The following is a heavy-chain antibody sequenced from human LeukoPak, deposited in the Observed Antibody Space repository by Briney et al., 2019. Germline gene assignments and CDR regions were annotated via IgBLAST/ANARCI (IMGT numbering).Heavy chain of an antibody. V-gene: IGHV1-2*02. CDR3: ARAAPRNYAGGSWFFDWFDL. J-gene: IGHJ5*02. CDR2: INPSSGGT. Sequence: ASVKVSCQASGYTFTDYYVHWVSQAPGQGLEWMGWINPSSGGTNSAQQFQGRVTMARDTSTSTAYMELNSLTSDDTAMYYCARAAPRNYAGGSWFFDWFDLWGQGTLVTVSS. D-gene: IGHD2-15*01. CDR1: GYTFTDYY.